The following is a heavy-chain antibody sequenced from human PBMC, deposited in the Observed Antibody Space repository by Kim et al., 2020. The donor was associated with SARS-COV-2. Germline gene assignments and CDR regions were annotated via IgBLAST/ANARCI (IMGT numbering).Heavy chain of an antibody. CDR1: GYTFTSYY. J-gene: IGHJ6*02. CDR3: ASDTYLGDYYYYGMDV. V-gene: IGHV1-46*01. Sequence: ASVKVSCKASGYTFTSYYMHWVRQAPGQGLEWMGIINPSGGSTSYAQKFQGRVTMTRDTSTSTVYMELSSLRSEDTAVYYCASDTYLGDYYYYGMDVWGQGTTVTVSS. CDR2: INPSGGST. D-gene: IGHD3-10*01.